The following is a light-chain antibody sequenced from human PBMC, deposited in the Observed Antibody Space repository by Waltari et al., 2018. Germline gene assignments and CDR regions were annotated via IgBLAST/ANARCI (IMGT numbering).Light chain of an antibody. Sequence: AIQMTQSPSSLSASVGDRVTITCRASQGIRNDLGWYQQKPGKAPKLLISAASTLQSGVPSRVSGSGSGTEFTLTISSLQPEDFATYYCLQDYIYPWTFGQGTKVEIQ. V-gene: IGKV1-6*01. CDR3: LQDYIYPWT. CDR1: QGIRND. J-gene: IGKJ1*01. CDR2: AAS.